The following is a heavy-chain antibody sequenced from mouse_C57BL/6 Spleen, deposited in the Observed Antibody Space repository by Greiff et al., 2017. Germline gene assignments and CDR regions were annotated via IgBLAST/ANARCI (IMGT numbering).Heavy chain of an antibody. Sequence: QVQLQQPGAELVRPGSSVKLSCKASGYTFTSYWMHWVKQRPIQGLEWIGNIDPSDSETHYNQKFKDKATLTVDKSSSTAYMQLSSLTSEDSAVYYCARGYYSNYFYAMDYWGQGTSVTVSS. CDR2: IDPSDSET. J-gene: IGHJ4*01. V-gene: IGHV1-52*01. CDR1: GYTFTSYW. CDR3: ARGYYSNYFYAMDY. D-gene: IGHD2-5*01.